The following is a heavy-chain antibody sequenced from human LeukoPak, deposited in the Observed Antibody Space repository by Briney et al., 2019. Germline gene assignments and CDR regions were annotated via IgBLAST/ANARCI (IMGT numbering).Heavy chain of an antibody. CDR2: ISYYESDK. CDR3: AKGVVAATNAAYYGMDV. CDR1: GLTFSHYG. V-gene: IGHV3-30*18. D-gene: IGHD2-15*01. Sequence: GGSLSLSCAPSGLTFSHYGMHWVRQAPGKGLEGVAVISYYESDKYYADSVKGRFTISRDNSKNTLYLQMNSLSPEDTAVYYCAKGVVAATNAAYYGMDVWGQGTTVTVSS. J-gene: IGHJ6*02.